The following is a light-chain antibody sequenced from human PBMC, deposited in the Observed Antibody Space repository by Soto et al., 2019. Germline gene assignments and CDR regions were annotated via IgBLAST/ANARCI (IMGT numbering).Light chain of an antibody. V-gene: IGLV2-14*01. CDR3: CSYTTSNTRQIV. CDR1: SSDVGGYNY. J-gene: IGLJ1*01. Sequence: QSVRTQPASVSGSPGQSITISCTGNSSDVGGYNYVSWYQQHPGKAPKFMIYDVSNRPSGVSNRFSGSKSGNTASLTISGLQAEDEADYYCCSYTTSNTRQIVFGTGTKVT. CDR2: DVS.